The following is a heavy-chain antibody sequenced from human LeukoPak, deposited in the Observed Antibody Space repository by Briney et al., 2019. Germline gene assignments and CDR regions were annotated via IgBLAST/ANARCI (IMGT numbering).Heavy chain of an antibody. Sequence: ASVKVSCKASGYTFTGYYMHWVRQAPGQGLEWMGWINPNSGGTNYAQKFQGRVTMTRDTSISTAYMELSRLRSDDTAVYYCARGVIRCFDWSPNGFDIWGQGTMVTVSS. J-gene: IGHJ3*02. CDR2: INPNSGGT. CDR1: GYTFTGYY. CDR3: ARGVIRCFDWSPNGFDI. D-gene: IGHD3-9*01. V-gene: IGHV1-2*02.